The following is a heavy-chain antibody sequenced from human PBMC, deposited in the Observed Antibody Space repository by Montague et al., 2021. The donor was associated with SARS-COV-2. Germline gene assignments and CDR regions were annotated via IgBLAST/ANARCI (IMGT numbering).Heavy chain of an antibody. CDR3: ARDRGFGEDWFDP. J-gene: IGHJ5*02. Sequence: SETLSLTCAVSGGSISRYYRSWIRQPPGKGLEWIGYIYYSGSTNYNPSLKSRVTISVDTSKNQLSLNLSSVTAADTAVYYCARDRGFGEDWFDPWGQGTLVTVSS. CDR2: IYYSGST. V-gene: IGHV4-59*12. D-gene: IGHD3-10*01. CDR1: GGSISRYY.